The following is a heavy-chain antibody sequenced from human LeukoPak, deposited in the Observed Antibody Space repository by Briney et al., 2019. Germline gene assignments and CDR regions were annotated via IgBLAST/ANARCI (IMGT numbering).Heavy chain of an antibody. CDR2: DWYDGTLT. CDR3: ARELGYYDSSGFSSGPDY. J-gene: IGHJ4*02. D-gene: IGHD3-22*01. V-gene: IGHV3-33*01. Sequence: QSGKSLRLSCAASGFSFTNFGIHWVRQAPGKGLEWVAVDWYDGTLTYYAGSVRGRFTISRDNAKNSLYLQMNSLRAEDTALYYCARELGYYDSSGFSSGPDYWGQGTLVTVSS. CDR1: GFSFTNFG.